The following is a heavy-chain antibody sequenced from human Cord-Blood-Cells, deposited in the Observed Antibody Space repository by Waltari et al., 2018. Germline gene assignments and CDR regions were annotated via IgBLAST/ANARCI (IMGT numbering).Heavy chain of an antibody. V-gene: IGHV3-21*01. J-gene: IGHJ3*02. Sequence: EVQLVESGGGLVKPGGSLRLSGAASGFTFSRYSMNWVLQAPGKGLEWVSSISSSSSYIYYADSVKGRFTISRDNAKNSLYLQMNSLRAEDTAVYYCAREPKGTDAFDIWGQGTMVTVSS. D-gene: IGHD3-16*01. CDR2: ISSSSSYI. CDR1: GFTFSRYS. CDR3: AREPKGTDAFDI.